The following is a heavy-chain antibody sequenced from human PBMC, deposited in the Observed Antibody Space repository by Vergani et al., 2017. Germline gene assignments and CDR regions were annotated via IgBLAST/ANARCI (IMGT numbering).Heavy chain of an antibody. Sequence: EVQLVESGGGLAQPGGSLGLSCTASGFTFGDYAMSWVRQAPGKGLEWVGFIRSKAYGGTTEYAASVKGRFTISRDDSKSIAYLQMNSLKTEDTAVYYCTRAWAMDEDAFDIWGQGTMVTVSS. CDR1: GFTFGDYA. D-gene: IGHD5-18*01. J-gene: IGHJ3*02. V-gene: IGHV3-49*04. CDR3: TRAWAMDEDAFDI. CDR2: IRSKAYGGTT.